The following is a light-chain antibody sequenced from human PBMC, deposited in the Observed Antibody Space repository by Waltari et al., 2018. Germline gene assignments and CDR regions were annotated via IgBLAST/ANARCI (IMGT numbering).Light chain of an antibody. CDR2: SSA. CDR3: AAWDDSLNAWV. CDR1: SSNIGSNS. V-gene: IGLV1-44*01. J-gene: IGLJ3*02. Sequence: QSVLTQSPSASGTPGQRVTISCSGSSSNIGSNSVTWYQQFPGTAPNLLIYSSAQRPSGVPDRFSGSKSGASGSLAISGLQSDDEADYYCAAWDDSLNAWVFGGGTRLTVL.